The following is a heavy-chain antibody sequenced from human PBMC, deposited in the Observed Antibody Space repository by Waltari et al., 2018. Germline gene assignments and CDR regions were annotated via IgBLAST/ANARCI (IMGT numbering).Heavy chain of an antibody. CDR1: GYNFALYW. CDR3: VRGVIGGYEKGWFDP. J-gene: IGHJ5*02. CDR2: IYPDDSET. D-gene: IGHD5-12*01. Sequence: EVQLLQSGAEVKKPGVSLKNSCKASGYNFALYWIGWGRQVSGRGLEWIGIIYPDDSETTYSPSFEGQVTISADKSINTAYVHWSSLKASDSAMYYCVRGVIGGYEKGWFDPWGQGTLVTVSS. V-gene: IGHV5-51*01.